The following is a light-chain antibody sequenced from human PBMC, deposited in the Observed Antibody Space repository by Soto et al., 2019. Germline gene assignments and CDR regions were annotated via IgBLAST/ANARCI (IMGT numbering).Light chain of an antibody. V-gene: IGKV3-20*01. CDR2: GAS. Sequence: EIVLTQSPGTLSLSPGERATLSCRASQSVTSSLLAWHQQKPGQAPRLLIHGASNRAPGIPDRFSGSGSATDFTLTISRLEHEDFAVYYCQEYGSSQWTFGQGTKVEIK. CDR1: QSVTSSL. CDR3: QEYGSSQWT. J-gene: IGKJ1*01.